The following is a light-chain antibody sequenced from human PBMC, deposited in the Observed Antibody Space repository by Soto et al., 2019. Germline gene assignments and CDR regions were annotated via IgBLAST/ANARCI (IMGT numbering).Light chain of an antibody. CDR3: QQYGSSPPT. CDR1: QSVSSSY. V-gene: IGKV3-20*01. CDR2: DAS. J-gene: IGKJ1*01. Sequence: EIVLTQSPGTVSLSPGERASLSCRASQSVSSSYLAWYQQIPGQAPRLLINDASRRATGIPVRFSGSGSGTDFTLTISRLEPEDFAVYYCQQYGSSPPTFGQGTKVDIK.